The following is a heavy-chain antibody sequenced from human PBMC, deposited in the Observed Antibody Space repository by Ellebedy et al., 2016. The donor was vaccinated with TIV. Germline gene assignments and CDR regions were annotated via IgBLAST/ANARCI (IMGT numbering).Heavy chain of an antibody. CDR3: ARGLYGDHYFYDS. Sequence: SETLSLTCTVSGGSITNYYWTWIRQSPGKGLEWIGYIYNIGSLDYNPSLKSRLTISLDKSKKQFSLKLNSVTAADTAIYYCARGLYGDHYFYDSWGQGALVTVSS. CDR2: IYNIGSL. V-gene: IGHV4-4*08. D-gene: IGHD4-17*01. J-gene: IGHJ4*02. CDR1: GGSITNYY.